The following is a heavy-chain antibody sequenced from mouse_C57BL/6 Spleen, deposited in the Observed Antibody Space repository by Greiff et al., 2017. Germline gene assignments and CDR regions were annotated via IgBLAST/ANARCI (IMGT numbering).Heavy chain of an antibody. D-gene: IGHD4-1*01. CDR2: IYPGSGNT. CDR1: GYTFTDYY. V-gene: IGHV1-76*01. CDR3: ARGGTRDYAMGY. J-gene: IGHJ4*01. Sequence: QVQLQQSGAELVRPGASVKLSCKASGYTFTDYYINWVKQRPGQGLEWIARIYPGSGNTYYNEKFKGKATLTAEKSSSTAYMQLSSLTSEDSAVYFCARGGTRDYAMGYWGQGTSVTVSS.